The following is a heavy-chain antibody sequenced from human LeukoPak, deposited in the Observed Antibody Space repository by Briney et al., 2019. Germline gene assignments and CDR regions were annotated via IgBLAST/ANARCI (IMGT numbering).Heavy chain of an antibody. Sequence: ASVKVSCKASGYTFTSYDINWVRQATGQGLEWMGWMNPNSGNTGYAQKFQGRVTMTRNTSISTAYMELSSLRSEDTAVYYCAKDHAKLTMIVEWLSPYYYYYGMDVWGQGTTVTVSS. CDR3: AKDHAKLTMIVEWLSPYYYYYGMDV. CDR2: MNPNSGNT. CDR1: GYTFTSYD. D-gene: IGHD3-22*01. V-gene: IGHV1-8*01. J-gene: IGHJ6*02.